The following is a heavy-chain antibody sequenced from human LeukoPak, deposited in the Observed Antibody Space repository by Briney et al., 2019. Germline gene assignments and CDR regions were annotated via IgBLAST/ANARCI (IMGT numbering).Heavy chain of an antibody. CDR1: GFAFSHDW. Sequence: GGSLRLSCAASGFAFSHDWMSWVRQAPGKGLEWVASIKQDGSGEHYVDSVKGRFTISRDNAKNSLYLQMNSLRAEDTAVYYCARDHYNWTPDQGYKVFDYWGQGSLVTVSS. J-gene: IGHJ4*02. CDR2: IKQDGSGE. CDR3: ARDHYNWTPDQGYKVFDY. D-gene: IGHD1-20*01. V-gene: IGHV3-7*01.